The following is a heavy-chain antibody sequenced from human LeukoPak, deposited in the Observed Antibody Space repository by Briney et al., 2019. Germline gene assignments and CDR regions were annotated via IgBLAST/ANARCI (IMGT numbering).Heavy chain of an antibody. CDR3: ARECIGDCSLWGFDY. Sequence: PGGSLRLSCAASGFTFSSYSMNWVRQAPGKGLEWVSSISSSSSYIYYADSVKGRFTISRDNAKNSLYLQMNSLRAEDTAVYYCARECIGDCSLWGFDYWGQGTLVTVSS. CDR2: ISSSSSYI. D-gene: IGHD2-21*02. CDR1: GFTFSSYS. J-gene: IGHJ4*02. V-gene: IGHV3-21*04.